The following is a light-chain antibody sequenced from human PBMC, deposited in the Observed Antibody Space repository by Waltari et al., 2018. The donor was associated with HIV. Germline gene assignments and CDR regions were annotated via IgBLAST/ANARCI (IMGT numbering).Light chain of an antibody. CDR2: YDD. CDR1: NSHIENYA. CDR3: SSWDDSLNAYV. V-gene: IGLV1-36*01. J-gene: IGLJ1*01. Sequence: QSVLTQPPSVSDAPGQRVLLSCSGGNSHIENYALNWYQPLPGKAPRLLIYYDDLLPSGVSDRFSASKSGTSASLAISGLQSEDEADYYCSSWDDSLNAYVFGSGTKITVL.